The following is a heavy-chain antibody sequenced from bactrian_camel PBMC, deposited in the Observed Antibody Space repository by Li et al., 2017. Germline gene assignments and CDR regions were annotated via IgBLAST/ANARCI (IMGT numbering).Heavy chain of an antibody. CDR1: GYIDSDYC. J-gene: IGHJ4*01. V-gene: IGHV3S1*01. CDR2: ISTGVRTT. D-gene: IGHD7*01. CDR3: AAPSRLSRTCAFTT. Sequence: QVQLVESGGGSVQAGGSLILSCVASGYIDSDYCMGWFRQAPGKEREGVAAISTGVRTTYYADSVKGRFTISQDVAKNRLYLQMNSLKPEDTATYYCAAPSRLSRTCAFTTWGQGTQVTVS.